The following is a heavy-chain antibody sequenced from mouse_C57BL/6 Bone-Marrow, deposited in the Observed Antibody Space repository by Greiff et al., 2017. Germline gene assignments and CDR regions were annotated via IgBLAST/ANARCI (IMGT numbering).Heavy chain of an antibody. CDR3: ARSSDYDASYNARDY. D-gene: IGHD2-4*01. CDR2: INPSNGGT. V-gene: IGHV1-53*01. CDR1: GYTFTSYW. J-gene: IGHJ4*01. Sequence: QVQLQQPGTELVKPGASVKLSCKASGYTFTSYWMHWVKQRPGQGLEWIGNINPSNGGTNYHEKLQSKATLSVDTSSSTTYMQLSSLTSEDSAVYSCARSSDYDASYNARDYWGQGTSVTVSS.